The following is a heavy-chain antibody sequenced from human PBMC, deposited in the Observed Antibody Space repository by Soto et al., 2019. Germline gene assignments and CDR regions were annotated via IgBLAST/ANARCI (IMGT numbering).Heavy chain of an antibody. CDR2: ISGSGGNT. Sequence: GGSXRLSCAASGFTFSSYAMNWVRQAPGKGLEWVSGISGSGGNTYYADSVKGRFTISRDNSKNTLYLQMYSLRAGDMAVYYCAKGGGRGGTLTTSVDYWGQGTLVTVSS. CDR3: AKGGGRGGTLTTSVDY. V-gene: IGHV3-23*01. J-gene: IGHJ4*02. D-gene: IGHD1-26*01. CDR1: GFTFSSYA.